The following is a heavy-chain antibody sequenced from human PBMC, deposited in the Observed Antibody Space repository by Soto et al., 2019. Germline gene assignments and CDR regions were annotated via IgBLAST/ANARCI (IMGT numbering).Heavy chain of an antibody. Sequence: SETLSLTCAVSGGSISSGGYSWSWIRQPPGKGLEWIGYIYHSGSTYYNPSLKSRVTISVDRSKNQFSLKLSYVTAADTAVYYCARDNFRELGHDAFDIWGQGTMVT. CDR3: ARDNFRELGHDAFDI. CDR1: GGSISSGGYS. J-gene: IGHJ3*02. V-gene: IGHV4-30-2*01. D-gene: IGHD7-27*01. CDR2: IYHSGST.